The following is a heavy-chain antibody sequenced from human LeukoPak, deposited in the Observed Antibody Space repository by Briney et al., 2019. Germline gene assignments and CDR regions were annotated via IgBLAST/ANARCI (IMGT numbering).Heavy chain of an antibody. CDR2: IHPDGSGK. J-gene: IGHJ4*02. D-gene: IGHD6-25*01. Sequence: GRSLRLSCAASGFIFSNYWMAWVRQAPGKGLEWVAMIHPDGSGKSYVDSVRGRFTISRDNAKNSLFLQMNSLRVEDTAVYYCASQASARFDYWGQGTLVTVS. CDR3: ASQASARFDY. V-gene: IGHV3-7*02. CDR1: GFIFSNYW.